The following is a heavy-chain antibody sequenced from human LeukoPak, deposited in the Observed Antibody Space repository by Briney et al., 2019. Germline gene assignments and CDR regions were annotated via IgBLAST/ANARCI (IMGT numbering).Heavy chain of an antibody. CDR2: ISYDGSNK. CDR1: GFTFSSYG. D-gene: IGHD3-10*01. V-gene: IGHV3-30*03. CDR3: TTDLGTYYHGSQRLIPIDY. Sequence: PGGSLRLSCAASGFTFSSYGMHWVRQAPGKGLEWVAIISYDGSNKYYADSVKGRFTISRDTSKNTLYLQISSLKIEDTAVYYCTTDLGTYYHGSQRLIPIDYWGQGTLVTVSS. J-gene: IGHJ4*02.